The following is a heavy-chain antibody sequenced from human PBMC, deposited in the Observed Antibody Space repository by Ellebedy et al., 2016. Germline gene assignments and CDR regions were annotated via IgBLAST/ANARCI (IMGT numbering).Heavy chain of an antibody. CDR2: ISGSGGSA. CDR3: ARDTIFGVVIPANWFDP. V-gene: IGHV3-23*01. Sequence: LSLTCXASGFTFRRYAMSWVRQAPGKGLEWVSTISGSGGSAAYYADSVKGRFTISRDNSKYTLYLQMNSLRAEDTAVYYCARDTIFGVVIPANWFDPWGQGTLVTVSS. CDR1: GFTFRRYA. D-gene: IGHD3-3*01. J-gene: IGHJ5*02.